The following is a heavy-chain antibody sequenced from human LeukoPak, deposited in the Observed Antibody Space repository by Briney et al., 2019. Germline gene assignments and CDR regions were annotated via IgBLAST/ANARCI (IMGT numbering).Heavy chain of an antibody. V-gene: IGHV3-23*01. J-gene: IGHJ4*02. CDR3: AKDQVYAITMVRGVDYYFDY. CDR2: IDVGTSTT. CDR1: GFTFSTYA. Sequence: GGSLRLSCAASGFTFSTYAMSWVRQAPGKGLEWVSTIDVGTSTTFYADSVKGRFAISRDNSKNTLYLQMNSLRAEDTAVYYCAKDQVYAITMVRGVDYYFDYWGQGTLVTVSS. D-gene: IGHD3-10*01.